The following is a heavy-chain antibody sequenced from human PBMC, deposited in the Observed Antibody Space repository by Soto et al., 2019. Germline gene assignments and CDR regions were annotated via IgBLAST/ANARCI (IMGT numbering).Heavy chain of an antibody. CDR3: ARPYYDSFGFDY. J-gene: IGHJ4*02. V-gene: IGHV1-18*01. CDR2: ISAYNGNT. Sequence: ASVKVSCKASGYTFTSYGISWVRQAPGQGLEWMGWISAYNGNTNYAQKLQGRVTMTTDKSTSTAYMELSSLRSEDTAVYYCARPYYDSFGFDYWGQGTLVTVSS. D-gene: IGHD3-3*01. CDR1: GYTFTSYG.